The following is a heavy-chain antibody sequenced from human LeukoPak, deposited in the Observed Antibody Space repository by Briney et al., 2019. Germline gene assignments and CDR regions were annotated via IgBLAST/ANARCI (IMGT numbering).Heavy chain of an antibody. Sequence: GGSLRLSCEASGFSFSSNWMSWVRQAPGKGLEWVANINQDGGDKYYADSVKDRFATSRDNASNSLYLQMNSLRVEDTAVYYCARGGKSGAFDIWGQGTLVTVSS. CDR1: GFSFSSNW. CDR3: ARGGKSGAFDI. J-gene: IGHJ3*02. D-gene: IGHD3-10*01. CDR2: INQDGGDK. V-gene: IGHV3-7*01.